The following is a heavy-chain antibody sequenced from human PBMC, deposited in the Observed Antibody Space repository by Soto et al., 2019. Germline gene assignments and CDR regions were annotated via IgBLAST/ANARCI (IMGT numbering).Heavy chain of an antibody. D-gene: IGHD6-19*01. V-gene: IGHV3-23*01. J-gene: IGHJ4*02. CDR1: GFTFSSYA. Sequence: EVQLLESGGNLVQPRGSLKLSCAASGFTFSSYAMSWVRQAPGKGLEWVSGIGGSAAGSNYADSVKGRFTISRDNSRNTVYLQMSSLRAEDTALYYCARGGGIAVAGTHLDYWGQGTLVTVSS. CDR3: ARGGGIAVAGTHLDY. CDR2: IGGSAAGS.